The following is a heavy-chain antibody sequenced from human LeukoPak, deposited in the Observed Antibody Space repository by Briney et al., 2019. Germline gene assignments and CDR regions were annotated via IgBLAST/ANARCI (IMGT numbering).Heavy chain of an antibody. CDR1: GGSFSGYY. J-gene: IGHJ4*02. V-gene: IGHV4-34*01. D-gene: IGHD6-13*01. Sequence: SETLSLTCAVYGGSFSGYYWSWIRQPPGKGLEWIGEINHSGSTNYNPSLKSRVTISVDTSKNQFSLKLSSVTAADTAVYYCAREGYSSSWYLEWGQGTLVTVSS. CDR2: INHSGST. CDR3: AREGYSSSWYLE.